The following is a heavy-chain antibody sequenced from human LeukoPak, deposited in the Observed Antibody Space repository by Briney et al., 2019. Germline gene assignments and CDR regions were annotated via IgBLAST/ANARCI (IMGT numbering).Heavy chain of an antibody. V-gene: IGHV3-53*01. J-gene: IGHJ4*02. CDR2: IYSGGST. CDR3: ARVYTRTHWNRFDY. D-gene: IGHD1-1*01. CDR1: GFTVSSNY. Sequence: GGSLRLSCAASGFTVSSNYMSWVRQAPGKGLEWVSVIYSGGSTYYADSVKGRFTISRDNSKNTLYLQMNRLRAEDTAVYYCARVYTRTHWNRFDYWGQGTLVTVSP.